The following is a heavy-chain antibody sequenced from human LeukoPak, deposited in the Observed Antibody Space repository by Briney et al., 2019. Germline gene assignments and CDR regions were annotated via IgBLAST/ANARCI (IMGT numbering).Heavy chain of an antibody. CDR3: ARSLERDYSGSGNYYMNNWFDP. CDR1: GFTFNLYW. CDR2: MWYDGSKT. V-gene: IGHV3-33*08. D-gene: IGHD3-10*01. J-gene: IGHJ5*02. Sequence: GGSLRLSCAASGFTFNLYWMSWVRQAPGKGLEWVAVMWYDGSKTYYGDSVKGRFTISRDTSTNTLYLQMNGLRAEDTAVYYCARSLERDYSGSGNYYMNNWFDPWGQGTLVTVSS.